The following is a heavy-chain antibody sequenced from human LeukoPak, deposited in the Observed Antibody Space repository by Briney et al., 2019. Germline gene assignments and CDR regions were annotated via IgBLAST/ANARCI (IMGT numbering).Heavy chain of an antibody. J-gene: IGHJ6*02. V-gene: IGHV1-69*04. CDR3: ARDPTIFGVVIFPKPMDV. D-gene: IGHD3-3*01. CDR1: GGTFSSYA. Sequence: SVKVSCKASGGTFSSYAISWVRRAPGQGLEWMGRIIPILGIANYAQKFQGRVTITADKSTSTAYMELSSLRSEDTAVYYCARDPTIFGVVIFPKPMDVWGQGTTVTVSS. CDR2: IIPILGIA.